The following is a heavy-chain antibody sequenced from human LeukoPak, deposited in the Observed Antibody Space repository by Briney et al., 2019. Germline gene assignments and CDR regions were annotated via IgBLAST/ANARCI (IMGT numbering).Heavy chain of an antibody. Sequence: GGSLRLSCAASGFTFSSYSMNWVRQAPGKGLEWVSSIGSRSSYIYYADSVKGRFTISRDNAKNSLYLQMNSLRAEDTAVYYCARGDGGSGSYFYWGQGTLATVSS. CDR2: IGSRSSYI. D-gene: IGHD3-10*01. J-gene: IGHJ4*02. V-gene: IGHV3-21*01. CDR3: ARGDGGSGSYFY. CDR1: GFTFSSYS.